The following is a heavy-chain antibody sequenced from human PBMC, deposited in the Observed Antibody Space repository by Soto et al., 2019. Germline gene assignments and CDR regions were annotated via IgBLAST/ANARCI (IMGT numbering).Heavy chain of an antibody. V-gene: IGHV1-2*02. D-gene: IGHD3-3*01. CDR3: ERGGGVGVAGSAAFDM. CDR1: GYPVTAYY. CDR2: INPATGAA. Sequence: QLHLVQSGAVVKKPGASVTVSCSASGYPVTAYYMHWVRQAPGRGLEWMGGINPATGAAKYTQTFQGRVTMTRDTSTGTVFMELSGLTSEDTAVFYCERGGGVGVAGSAAFDMWGQGTLVTVSS. J-gene: IGHJ3*02.